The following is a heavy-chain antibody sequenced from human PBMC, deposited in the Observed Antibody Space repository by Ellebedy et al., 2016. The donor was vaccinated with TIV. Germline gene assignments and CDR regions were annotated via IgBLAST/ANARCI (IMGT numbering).Heavy chain of an antibody. Sequence: SETLSLXXTVSGGSISSYYWSWIRQPPGKGLEWIGYIYYSGSTNYNPSLKSRVTISVDTSKNQFSLKLSSVTAADTAVYYCATFGDYWFDPWGQGTLVTVSS. V-gene: IGHV4-59*01. CDR3: ATFGDYWFDP. CDR2: IYYSGST. J-gene: IGHJ5*02. CDR1: GGSISSYY. D-gene: IGHD3-10*01.